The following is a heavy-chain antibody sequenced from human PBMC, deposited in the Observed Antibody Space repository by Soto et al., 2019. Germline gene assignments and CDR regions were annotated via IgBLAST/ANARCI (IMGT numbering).Heavy chain of an antibody. J-gene: IGHJ6*02. Sequence: PGGSLRLSCAASGFTFSNAWMNWVRQAPGKGLEWVGRIKSKTDGGTTDYAAPVKGRFTISRDDSKNTLYLQMNSLKTEDTAVYYCTTAPRTYYDILTGWYGMDVWGQGTTVTVSS. CDR1: GFTFSNAW. D-gene: IGHD3-9*01. CDR3: TTAPRTYYDILTGWYGMDV. CDR2: IKSKTDGGTT. V-gene: IGHV3-15*07.